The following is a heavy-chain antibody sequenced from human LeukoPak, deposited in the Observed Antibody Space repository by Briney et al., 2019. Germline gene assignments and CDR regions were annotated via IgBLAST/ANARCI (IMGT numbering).Heavy chain of an antibody. CDR2: INPSGGST. CDR1: GYTFTNYY. CDR3: ARSIAEGENDY. J-gene: IGHJ4*02. D-gene: IGHD6-6*01. V-gene: IGHV1-46*01. Sequence: ASVKVSCKASGYTFTNYYMHWVRQAPVQGLEWMGIINPSGGSTSYAQKFQGRVTMTRDTSTSTVYMELSSLRSEDTAVYYCARSIAEGENDYWGQGTLVTVSS.